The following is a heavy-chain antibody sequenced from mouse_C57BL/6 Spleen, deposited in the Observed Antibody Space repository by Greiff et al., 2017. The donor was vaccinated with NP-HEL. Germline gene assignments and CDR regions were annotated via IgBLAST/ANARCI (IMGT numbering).Heavy chain of an antibody. CDR3: ARKGDDYDAMDY. Sequence: DVKLVESGGDLVKPGGSLKLSCAASGFTFSSYGMSWVRQTPDKRLEWVATISSGGSYTYYPDSVKGRFTISRDNAKNTLYLQMSSLKSEDTAMYYCARKGDDYDAMDYWGQGTSVTVSS. CDR2: ISSGGSYT. CDR1: GFTFSSYG. V-gene: IGHV5-6*02. J-gene: IGHJ4*01.